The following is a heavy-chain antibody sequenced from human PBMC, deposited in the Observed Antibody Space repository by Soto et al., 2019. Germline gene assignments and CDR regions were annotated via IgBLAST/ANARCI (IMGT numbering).Heavy chain of an antibody. J-gene: IGHJ5*02. Sequence: QVQLVQSGAEVKKPGASVKVSCKASGYSFTSYGITWVRQAPGQGLEWMGWINTYNGNTNSAQKLKGRVTMTTDTSTSTASLGLRSLRSDDTAVYYCAREPAAGDWFDPWGQGTLVTVSS. V-gene: IGHV1-18*01. CDR1: GYSFTSYG. D-gene: IGHD6-13*01. CDR3: AREPAAGDWFDP. CDR2: INTYNGNT.